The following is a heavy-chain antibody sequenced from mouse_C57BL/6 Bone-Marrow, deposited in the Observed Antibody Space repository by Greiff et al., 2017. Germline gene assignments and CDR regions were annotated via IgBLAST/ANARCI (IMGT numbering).Heavy chain of an antibody. D-gene: IGHD1-1*01. J-gene: IGHJ1*03. V-gene: IGHV1-78*01. CDR2: IYPRDGST. Sequence: QVQLQQSDAELVKPGASVKISCKVSGYTFTDHTIHWMKQRPGQGLEWIGDIYPRDGSTKYNEKFKGKATLTADTSSSTAYMQLNSLTSEDSAVYFCARRGGTVATDWYFDVWGTGTTVTVSS. CDR3: ARRGGTVATDWYFDV. CDR1: GYTFTDHT.